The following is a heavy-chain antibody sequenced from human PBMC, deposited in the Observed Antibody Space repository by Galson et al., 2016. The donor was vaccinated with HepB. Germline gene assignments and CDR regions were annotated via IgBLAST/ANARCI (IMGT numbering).Heavy chain of an antibody. Sequence: SLRLSCAASGFTFSGSAMHWVRQASGKGLAWVGRIRSKANSYATAYAASVKGRFTISRDDSKNTAYLQMNSLKTEDPAVYYCTRGYCSGGSCSMQDYWGQGTLVTVSS. CDR2: IRSKANSYAT. D-gene: IGHD2-15*01. CDR1: GFTFSGSA. V-gene: IGHV3-73*01. CDR3: TRGYCSGGSCSMQDY. J-gene: IGHJ4*02.